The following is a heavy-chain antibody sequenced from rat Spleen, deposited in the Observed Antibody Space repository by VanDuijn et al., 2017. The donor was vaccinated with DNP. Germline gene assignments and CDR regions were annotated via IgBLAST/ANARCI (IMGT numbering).Heavy chain of an antibody. V-gene: IGHV5-31*01. CDR3: TRELGY. Sequence: EVQLVESGGGLVEPGGSLKLSCVASGFTFNNYWMTWIRQAPGKGLEWVASIANGNGGTFFPDSVKGRFTLSRDNAESTLYLQRNSLRSEDTATYYCTRELGYWGRGVMVTVSS. CDR1: GFTFNNYW. J-gene: IGHJ2*01. CDR2: IANGNGGT.